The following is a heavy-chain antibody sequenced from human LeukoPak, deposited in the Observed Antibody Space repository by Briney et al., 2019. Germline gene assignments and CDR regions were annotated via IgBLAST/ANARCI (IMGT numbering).Heavy chain of an antibody. V-gene: IGHV3-23*01. Sequence: GGSLRLSCAASGFTFSSYAMSWVRQAPGKGLEWVSGIRDSGGRTYYADSVKGRFTISRDNSKNTMYLDMNSLRAEDTALYYCAKSPDFWSGYFDYWGQGTLVTVSS. CDR2: IRDSGGRT. D-gene: IGHD3-3*01. J-gene: IGHJ4*02. CDR1: GFTFSSYA. CDR3: AKSPDFWSGYFDY.